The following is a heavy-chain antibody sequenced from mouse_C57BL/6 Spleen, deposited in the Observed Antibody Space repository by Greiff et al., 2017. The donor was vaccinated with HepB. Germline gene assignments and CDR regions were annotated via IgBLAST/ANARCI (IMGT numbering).Heavy chain of an antibody. CDR2: INYDGSST. J-gene: IGHJ4*01. CDR3: ARGGGDITTVGDY. Sequence: EVQLVESEGGLVQPGSSMKLSCTASGFTFSDYYMAWVRQVPEKGLEWVANINYDGSSTYYLDSLKSRFIISRDNAKNILYLQMSSLKSEDTATYYCARGGGDITTVGDYWGQGTSVTVSS. D-gene: IGHD1-1*01. CDR1: GFTFSDYY. V-gene: IGHV5-16*01.